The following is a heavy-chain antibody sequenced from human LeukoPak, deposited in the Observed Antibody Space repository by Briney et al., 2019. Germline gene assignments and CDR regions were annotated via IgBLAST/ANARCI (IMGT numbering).Heavy chain of an antibody. CDR2: INHSGRT. D-gene: IGHD2-2*02. V-gene: IGHV4-34*01. J-gene: IGHJ6*02. CDR1: GGSFSGYY. Sequence: SETLSLTCAVYGGSFSGYYWSWIRQPPGKGLEWIGEINHSGRTNYNPSLKSRVTMSVDTSQNQFSLKLSSVTAADTAVYYCTRSGLTGMRQYPRADYYYYGMDVWGQGIAVTVSS. CDR3: TRSGLTGMRQYPRADYYYYGMDV.